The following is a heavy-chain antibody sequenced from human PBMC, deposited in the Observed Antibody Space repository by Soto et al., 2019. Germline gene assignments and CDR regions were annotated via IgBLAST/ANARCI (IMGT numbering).Heavy chain of an antibody. D-gene: IGHD2-21*02. CDR1: GYTFTSYY. Sequence: QVQLVQSGAEVKKPGASVKVSCKASGYTFTSYYMHWVRQAPGQGLEWMGIINPSGGSTSYAQKFQGRVTMTRDTSTSTVYMELSSLRSEDTAVYYCARDLAYCGGDCYLSPNYYYYGMDVWGQGTTVTVSS. J-gene: IGHJ6*02. CDR2: INPSGGST. CDR3: ARDLAYCGGDCYLSPNYYYYGMDV. V-gene: IGHV1-46*01.